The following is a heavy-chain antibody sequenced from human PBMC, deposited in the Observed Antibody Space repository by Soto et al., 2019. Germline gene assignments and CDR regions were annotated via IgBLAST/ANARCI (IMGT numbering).Heavy chain of an antibody. D-gene: IGHD5-12*01. V-gene: IGHV1-46*01. J-gene: IGHJ4*02. CDR2: INPSGGST. CDR3: ASLPRGDGYIGDY. CDR1: GYTFTSYY. Sequence: ASVKVSCKASGYTFTSYYMHGVRQAPGQGLEWMGIINPSGGSTSYAQKFQGRVTMTRDTSTSTVYMELSSLRSEDTAVYYCASLPRGDGYIGDYWGQGTLVTVSS.